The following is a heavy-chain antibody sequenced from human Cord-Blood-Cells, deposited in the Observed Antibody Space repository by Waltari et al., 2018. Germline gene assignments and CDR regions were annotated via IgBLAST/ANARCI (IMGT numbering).Heavy chain of an antibody. Sequence: QVQLVQSGAEVKKPGASVTVSCKASGYTFTSYGINWVRQAPGQGLEWMGWISANSGNTSYAQKLQGRVTITRNTSTSTAYMELRSLRSEDTAVYYCARADGGDDDGCFDAFAIWGQGTMVTVSS. CDR2: ISANSGNT. D-gene: IGHD2-21*01. V-gene: IGHV1-18*01. CDR1: GYTFTSYG. J-gene: IGHJ4*02. CDR3: ARADGGDDDGCFDAFAI.